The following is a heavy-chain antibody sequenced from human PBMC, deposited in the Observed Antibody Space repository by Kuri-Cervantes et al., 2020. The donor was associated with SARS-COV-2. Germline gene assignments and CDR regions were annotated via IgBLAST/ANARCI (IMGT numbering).Heavy chain of an antibody. CDR3: AKDDVRHNNAWYYGVVGAPQRGGFFDY. V-gene: IGHV3-30*18. CDR2: ISYDGGNK. D-gene: IGHD1-26*01. Sequence: GESLKISCATSGLSFSNYGMHWVRQAPGKGLEWVTFISYDGGNKYYADSAKGRFTISRDNSKNTLYLQMNSLRAEDTAVYYCAKDDVRHNNAWYYGVVGAPQRGGFFDYWGQGNLVTVSS. J-gene: IGHJ4*02. CDR1: GLSFSNYG.